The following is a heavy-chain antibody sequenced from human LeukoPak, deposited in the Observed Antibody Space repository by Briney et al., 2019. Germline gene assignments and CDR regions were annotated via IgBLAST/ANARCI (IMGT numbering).Heavy chain of an antibody. CDR1: GFTFSSYE. CDR3: AREGSSNGFYYFDF. D-gene: IGHD5-18*01. Sequence: GGSLRLSCAASGFTFSSYEMNWVRQAPGKGLEWVSYIASSGSTRYYADSVKGRFTISRDDAKSSLFLHMNSLRAEDTAVYYCAREGSSNGFYYFDFWGQGTLVTVSS. V-gene: IGHV3-48*03. CDR2: IASSGSTR. J-gene: IGHJ4*02.